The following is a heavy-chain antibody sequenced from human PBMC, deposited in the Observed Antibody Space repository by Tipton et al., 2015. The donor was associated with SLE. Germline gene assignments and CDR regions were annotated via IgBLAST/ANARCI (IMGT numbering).Heavy chain of an antibody. CDR1: GDSVSSYNIA. J-gene: IGHJ3*02. CDR3: ARGQLSAFDI. D-gene: IGHD5-18*01. V-gene: IGHV6-1*01. CDR2: TYYMSKWYN. Sequence: GLVKPSQTLSLTCAISGDSVSSYNIAWNWIRQSPSRGLEWLGRTYYMSKWYNDYAVSVKSRLTINPDTSKNQFSLQLNSVTPEDTAVYYCARGQLSAFDIWDQGTLVTVSS.